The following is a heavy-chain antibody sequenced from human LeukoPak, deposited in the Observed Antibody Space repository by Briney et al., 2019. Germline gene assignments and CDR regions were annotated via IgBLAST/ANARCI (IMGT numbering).Heavy chain of an antibody. Sequence: GASVKVSCKASGYTFTSYGISWVRQAPGQGLEWMGWISAYNGNTNYAQKLQGRVTMTTDTSTSTAYMELRSLRSDDTAVYYCARRGYSYGRYYYYYMDVWGKGTTVTVSS. CDR1: GYTFTSYG. CDR3: ARRGYSYGRYYYYYMDV. V-gene: IGHV1-18*01. J-gene: IGHJ6*03. CDR2: ISAYNGNT. D-gene: IGHD5-18*01.